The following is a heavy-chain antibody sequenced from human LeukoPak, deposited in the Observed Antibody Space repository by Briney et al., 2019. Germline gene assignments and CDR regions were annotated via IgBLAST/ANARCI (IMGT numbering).Heavy chain of an antibody. CDR2: INHSGST. V-gene: IGHV4-34*01. J-gene: IGHJ4*02. D-gene: IGHD3-10*01. CDR1: GGSFSGNY. Sequence: PSETLSLTCAVYGGSFSGNYWSWIRQPPGKGLEWIGEINHSGSTNYNPSLKSRVTISVDTSKNQFSLKLSSVTAADTAVYYCARGRFGSGSYYAYYFDYWGQGTLVTVSS. CDR3: ARGRFGSGSYYAYYFDY.